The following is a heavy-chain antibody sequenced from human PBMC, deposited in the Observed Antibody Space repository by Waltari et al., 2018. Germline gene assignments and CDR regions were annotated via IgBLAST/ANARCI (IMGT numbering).Heavy chain of an antibody. D-gene: IGHD3-10*01. J-gene: IGHJ6*02. CDR2: INERANT. CDR1: GGSFSGYS. V-gene: IGHV4-34*01. Sequence: QVQLQQWGAGLLKASETLSLTCAVYGGSFSGYSWSWIRTPPGKGLEWSGEINERANTNYNPSLKSRVTISVDTSKNQFSLKVWSVTAADTAVYYCARPQDYFYGSGSRHFGMDVWGQGTTVTVSS. CDR3: ARPQDYFYGSGSRHFGMDV.